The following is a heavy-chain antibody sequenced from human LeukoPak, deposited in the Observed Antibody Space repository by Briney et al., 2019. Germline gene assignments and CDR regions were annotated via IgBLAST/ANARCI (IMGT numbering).Heavy chain of an antibody. CDR2: ISASGGST. D-gene: IGHD1-1*01. Sequence: PGGSLRLSCAASGFTFSSYSMNWVRQAPGKGLEWVSAISASGGSTYYADSVKGRFTISRDNSKNTLYLQMNSLRAEDTAIYYCAPNWNLDYWGQGSLVTVSS. CDR1: GFTFSSYS. V-gene: IGHV3-23*01. J-gene: IGHJ4*02. CDR3: APNWNLDY.